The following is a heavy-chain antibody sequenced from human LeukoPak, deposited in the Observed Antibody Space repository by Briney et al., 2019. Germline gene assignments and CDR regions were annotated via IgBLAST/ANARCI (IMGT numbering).Heavy chain of an antibody. J-gene: IGHJ4*02. CDR3: ARGLHSSGSFDY. V-gene: IGHV4-39*07. Sequence: PSETLSLTCTVSGGSISSSSYYWGWIRQPPGKGLEWIGSIYYSGSTNYNPSLKSRVTISVDTSKNQFSLKLSSVTAADTAVYYCARGLHSSGSFDYWGQGTLVTVSS. CDR1: GGSISSSSYY. D-gene: IGHD6-19*01. CDR2: IYYSGST.